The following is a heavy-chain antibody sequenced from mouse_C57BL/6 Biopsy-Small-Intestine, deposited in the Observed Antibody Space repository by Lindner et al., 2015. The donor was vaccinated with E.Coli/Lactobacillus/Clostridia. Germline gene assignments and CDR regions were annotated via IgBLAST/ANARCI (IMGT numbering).Heavy chain of an antibody. D-gene: IGHD1-1*01. Sequence: VQLQESGAELVKSGASVKISCKASGFALSKYWMHWVKQRPGKGLEWIGQIHPGDGDINCSGKFRGKATLTADKSSSTACMQLSSLTSEDSAVYFCAGTYYGSSPWFAYWGQGTTLTVSS. J-gene: IGHJ2*01. CDR2: IHPGDGDI. CDR3: AGTYYGSSPWFAY. V-gene: IGHV1-80*01. CDR1: GFALSKYW.